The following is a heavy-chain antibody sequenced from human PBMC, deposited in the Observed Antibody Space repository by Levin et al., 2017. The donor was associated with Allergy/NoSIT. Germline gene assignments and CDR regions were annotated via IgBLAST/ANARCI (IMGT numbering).Heavy chain of an antibody. D-gene: IGHD2-2*01. CDR1: GASISSSYFY. CDR2: ISYSGST. Sequence: SETLSLTCTVSGASISSSYFYWAWLRQPPGKGLESIGSISYSGSTHYNPSLQSRVTISIDTSKNQFSLKLTSVTAADTAVYYCARLPASFLTWFAPWGQGTLVTVSS. CDR3: ARLPASFLTWFAP. J-gene: IGHJ5*02. V-gene: IGHV4-39*01.